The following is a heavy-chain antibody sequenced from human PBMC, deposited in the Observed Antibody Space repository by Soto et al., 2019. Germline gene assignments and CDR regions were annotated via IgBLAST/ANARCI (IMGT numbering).Heavy chain of an antibody. Sequence: QVQVVQSGVEVRSPGSSVKVSCKTSGDTFKNCVISWVRQAPGQGLEWMGGIIPLFGTTDFAQRFQGRLTITTDESRTTAYMELSRLRSEDTATYYCAAELGFGKLSVVWGQGTTVIVSS. CDR2: IIPLFGTT. D-gene: IGHD3-10*01. CDR3: AAELGFGKLSVV. CDR1: GDTFKNCV. V-gene: IGHV1-69*01. J-gene: IGHJ6*02.